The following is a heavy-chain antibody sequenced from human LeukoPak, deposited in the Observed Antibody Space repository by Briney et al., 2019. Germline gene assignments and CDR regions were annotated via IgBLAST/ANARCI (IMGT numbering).Heavy chain of an antibody. CDR3: ATDRKVTTYLYYMDV. J-gene: IGHJ6*03. CDR1: GYTLTELS. Sequence: ASVKVSCKVSGYTLTELSMHWVRPAPGKGLEWMGGFDPEDGETIYAQKFQGRVTMTEDTSTDTAYMELTSLRSEDTAVYYCATDRKVTTYLYYMDVWGKGTTVTVSS. V-gene: IGHV1-24*01. CDR2: FDPEDGET. D-gene: IGHD4-17*01.